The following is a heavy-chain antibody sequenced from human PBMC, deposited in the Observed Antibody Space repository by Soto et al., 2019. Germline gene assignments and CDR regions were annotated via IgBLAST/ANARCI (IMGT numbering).Heavy chain of an antibody. Sequence: QVQLVQSGAEVKKPGSSVKVSCKASGGTFSSYAISWVRQAPGQGLEWMGGIIPIFGTANYAQKFQGRVTITADESTRKAYMELSSLRSEDTAVYYCARDEGITMVRGYNWFDPWGQGTLVTVSS. V-gene: IGHV1-69*12. CDR1: GGTFSSYA. CDR2: IIPIFGTA. J-gene: IGHJ5*02. CDR3: ARDEGITMVRGYNWFDP. D-gene: IGHD3-10*01.